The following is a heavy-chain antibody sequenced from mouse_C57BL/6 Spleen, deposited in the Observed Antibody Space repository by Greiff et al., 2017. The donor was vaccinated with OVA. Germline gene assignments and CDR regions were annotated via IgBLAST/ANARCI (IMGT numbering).Heavy chain of an antibody. D-gene: IGHD2-5*01. V-gene: IGHV2-4*01. CDR3: ATSYYSNPAWFAY. CDR2: IWSGGST. CDR1: GFSLTSYG. Sequence: VQLVESGPGLVQPSQSLSITCTVSGFSLTSYGVHWVRQPPGKGLEWLGVIWSGGSTDYNAAFISRLSISKDNSKSQVFFKMNSLQADDTAIYYCATSYYSNPAWFAYWGQGTLVTVSA. J-gene: IGHJ3*01.